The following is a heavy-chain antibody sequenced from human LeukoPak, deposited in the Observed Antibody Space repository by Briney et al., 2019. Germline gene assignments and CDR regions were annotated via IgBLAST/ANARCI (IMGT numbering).Heavy chain of an antibody. D-gene: IGHD5-18*01. CDR3: ARGLPGYSYGYCYFDY. CDR2: IYYSGST. V-gene: IGHV4-31*03. Sequence: NPSQTLSLTCTVSGGSISSGGYYWSWIRQHPGKGLEWIGYIYYSGSTYYNPSLKSRVTISVDTSKNQFSLKLSSVTAADTAVYYCARGLPGYSYGYCYFDYWGQGTLVTVSS. J-gene: IGHJ4*02. CDR1: GGSISSGGYY.